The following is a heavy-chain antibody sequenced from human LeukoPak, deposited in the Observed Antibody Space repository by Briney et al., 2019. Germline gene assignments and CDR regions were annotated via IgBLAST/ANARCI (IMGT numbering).Heavy chain of an antibody. J-gene: IGHJ4*02. CDR1: GGPFSGYY. CDR2: INHSGST. CDR3: ARALSTKVDY. V-gene: IGHV4-34*01. Sequence: SETLSLTCAVYGGPFSGYYWSWIRQPPGKGLEWIGEINHSGSTNYNPSLKSRATISVDTSKNQFSLKLSSVTAADTAVYYCARALSTKVDYWGQGTLVTVSS.